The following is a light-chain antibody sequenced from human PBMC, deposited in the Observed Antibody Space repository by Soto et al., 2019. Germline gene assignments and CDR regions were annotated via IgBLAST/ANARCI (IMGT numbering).Light chain of an antibody. Sequence: DIQMTQSPSTLSASVGDRVTITCRASQSISKWLAWYQQKPGKAPKVLIYDASTLESGVPSRFSGSGSETEFTITLSTRKLEEFATYYYQQYNSYAMYAFGQGNKLEIK. J-gene: IGKJ2*01. CDR3: QQYNSYAMYA. CDR2: DAS. CDR1: QSISKW. V-gene: IGKV1-5*01.